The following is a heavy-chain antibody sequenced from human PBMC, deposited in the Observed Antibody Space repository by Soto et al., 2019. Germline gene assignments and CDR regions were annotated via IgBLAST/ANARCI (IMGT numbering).Heavy chain of an antibody. D-gene: IGHD3-22*01. CDR1: GYTFTSYG. J-gene: IGHJ3*02. CDR2: ISAYNGNT. CDR3: ARALVPYYDSQYDAFDI. V-gene: IGHV1-18*01. Sequence: ASVKVSCKASGYTFTSYGISWVRQAPGQGLEWMGWISAYNGNTNYAQKLQGRVTMTTDTSTSTAYMELRSLRSDDTAVYYCARALVPYYDSQYDAFDIWGQGTMVTVSS.